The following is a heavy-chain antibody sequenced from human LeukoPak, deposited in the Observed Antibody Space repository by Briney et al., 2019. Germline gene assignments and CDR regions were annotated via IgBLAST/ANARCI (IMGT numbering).Heavy chain of an antibody. CDR3: AKETYYYDSSGHLGG. J-gene: IGHJ4*02. Sequence: AGGSLRLSCAASGFTFSSYAMSWVRQAPGKGLEWVSAISGSGGSTYYADSVKGRFTISRDNSKNTLYLQMNSLRAEDTAVYYCAKETYYYDSSGHLGGWGQGTLVTVSS. CDR1: GFTFSSYA. CDR2: ISGSGGST. D-gene: IGHD3-22*01. V-gene: IGHV3-23*01.